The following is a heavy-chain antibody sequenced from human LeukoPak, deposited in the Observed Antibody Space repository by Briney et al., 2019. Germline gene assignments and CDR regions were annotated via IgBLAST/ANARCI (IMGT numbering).Heavy chain of an antibody. CDR3: ARTGWGAYGMDV. Sequence: GGSLRLSFVGSEFNVSSLYMSWVRQAPGRGLEWVSVIYGGGTTNYADSVKGRFTISRDTFENTVHLEMSDLRVDDTAVYYCARTGWGAYGMDVWGPGTTVTVSS. CDR1: EFNVSSLY. J-gene: IGHJ6*02. CDR2: IYGGGTT. D-gene: IGHD1-26*01. V-gene: IGHV3-53*01.